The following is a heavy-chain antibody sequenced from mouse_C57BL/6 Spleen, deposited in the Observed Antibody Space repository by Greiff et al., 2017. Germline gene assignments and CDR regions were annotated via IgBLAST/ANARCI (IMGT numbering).Heavy chain of an antibody. CDR2: IDPSDSYT. Sequence: VQLQQPGAELVRPGTSVKLSCKASGYTFTSYWMHWVKQRPGQGLEWIGVIDPSDSYTNYNQKFKGKATLTVDTSSSTAYMQLSSLTSEDSAVYYCANIYYDYLDYWGQGTTLTVSS. CDR1: GYTFTSYW. V-gene: IGHV1-59*01. D-gene: IGHD2-4*01. CDR3: ANIYYDYLDY. J-gene: IGHJ2*01.